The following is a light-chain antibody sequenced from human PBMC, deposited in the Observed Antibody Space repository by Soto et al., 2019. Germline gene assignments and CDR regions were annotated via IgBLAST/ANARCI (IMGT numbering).Light chain of an antibody. CDR3: GADHGSGNNFVLV. Sequence: QSVLTQPPSASASLGASVTLTCTLSSGYSNYKVDWYQQRPGKGPRFVMRVGTGGIVGSKGDGIPDRFSGLGSGLNRYLTIKNIQEEDESDYHCGADHGSGNNFVLVFGGGTKLTVL. J-gene: IGLJ2*01. CDR2: VGTGGIVG. V-gene: IGLV9-49*01. CDR1: SGYSNYK.